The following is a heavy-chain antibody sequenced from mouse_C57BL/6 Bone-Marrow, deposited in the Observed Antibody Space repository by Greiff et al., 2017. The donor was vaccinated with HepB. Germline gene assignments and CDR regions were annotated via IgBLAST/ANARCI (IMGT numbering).Heavy chain of an antibody. CDR2: ISYDGSN. Sequence: EVKLLESGPGLVKPSQSLSLTCSVTGYSITSGYYWNWIRQFPGNKLEWMGYISYDGSNNYNPYLKNRISITRDTSKNQLFLKLNSVTTEDTATYYCARGRDGYRFAYWGQGTLVTVSA. V-gene: IGHV3-6*01. J-gene: IGHJ3*01. D-gene: IGHD2-3*01. CDR1: GYSITSGYY. CDR3: ARGRDGYRFAY.